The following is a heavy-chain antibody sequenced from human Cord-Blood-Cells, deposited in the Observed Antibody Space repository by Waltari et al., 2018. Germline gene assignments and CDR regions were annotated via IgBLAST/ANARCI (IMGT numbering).Heavy chain of an antibody. CDR1: GFTFSSYG. V-gene: IGHV3-30*18. J-gene: IGHJ4*02. Sequence: QVQLVESGGGVVQPGRSLRLSCAASGFTFSSYGMPWVRQAPGKGLEWVAVISYDGSNKYYADSVKGRFTISRDNSKNTLYLQMNSLRAEDTAVYYCAKDSRGATDYWGQGTLVTVSS. D-gene: IGHD1-26*01. CDR3: AKDSRGATDY. CDR2: ISYDGSNK.